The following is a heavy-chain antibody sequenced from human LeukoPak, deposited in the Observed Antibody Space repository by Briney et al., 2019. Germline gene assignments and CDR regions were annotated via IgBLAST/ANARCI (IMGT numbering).Heavy chain of an antibody. CDR2: TYYRSKWSN. Sequence: SQTLSLTCAISGDSVSSNTVTWNWIRQSPSKGLEWLGRTYYRSKWSNDYAVSVKSRIIINPDTSKNQFSLQLDSVTPEDTAVYYCVRVTGGVFDYWGPGTLVIVSS. D-gene: IGHD2-8*02. CDR3: VRVTGGVFDY. J-gene: IGHJ4*02. CDR1: GDSVSSNTVT. V-gene: IGHV6-1*01.